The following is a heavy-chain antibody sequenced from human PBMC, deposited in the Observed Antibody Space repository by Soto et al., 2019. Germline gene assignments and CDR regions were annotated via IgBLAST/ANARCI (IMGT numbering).Heavy chain of an antibody. CDR3: ASDIVVVPAASAFDV. D-gene: IGHD2-2*01. Sequence: QVQLVQSGAEVKKPGSSVKVSCKASVGNFSSYTIGWVRQAPGQGLEWMGRIIPMLGIANYAQKFQGRVTITADKSTSTAYMELSSLRSQDTAVYYCASDIVVVPAASAFDVWGQATTVTVSS. V-gene: IGHV1-69*02. CDR1: VGNFSSYT. J-gene: IGHJ6*02. CDR2: IIPMLGIA.